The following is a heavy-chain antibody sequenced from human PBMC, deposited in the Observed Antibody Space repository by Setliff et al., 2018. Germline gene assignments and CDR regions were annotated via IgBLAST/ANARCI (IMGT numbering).Heavy chain of an antibody. D-gene: IGHD5-12*01. CDR3: ARDPASSGYDTYYYYYYGMDV. Sequence: VASVKVSCKASGYTFTSYAMHWVRQAPGQRLEWMGWINAGNGNTKYSQKFQGRVTITRDTSASTAYMELSSLRSEDTAVYYCARDPASSGYDTYYYYYYGMDVWGQGTTGTSP. V-gene: IGHV1-3*01. CDR2: INAGNGNT. CDR1: GYTFTSYA. J-gene: IGHJ6*02.